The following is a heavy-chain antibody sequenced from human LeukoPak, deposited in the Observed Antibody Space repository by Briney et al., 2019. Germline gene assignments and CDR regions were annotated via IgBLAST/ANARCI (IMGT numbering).Heavy chain of an antibody. V-gene: IGHV4-61*01. D-gene: IGHD4-17*01. Sequence: SETLSLTCTVSGGSVSSGSYYWSWIRQPPGKGLEWIGYIYYSGSTNYNPSLKSRVTISVDTSKNQFSLKLSSVTAADTAVYYCARETTVTTAAVYAFDIWGQGTTVTVSS. CDR2: IYYSGST. CDR1: GGSVSSGSYY. J-gene: IGHJ3*02. CDR3: ARETTVTTAAVYAFDI.